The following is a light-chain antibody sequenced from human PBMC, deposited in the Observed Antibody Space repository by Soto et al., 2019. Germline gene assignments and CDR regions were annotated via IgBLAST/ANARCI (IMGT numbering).Light chain of an antibody. CDR3: SSYAGSNNLYV. J-gene: IGLJ1*01. Sequence: QSALTQPASVSGSPGQSITISCSGTSRDIGAYNLVSWYQQPPGKAPKLLIYEVRNRPSGISYRFSGSKSGTTASLTVSGLQAEDEADYHCSSYAGSNNLYVFGTGTKVTVL. CDR1: SRDIGAYNL. CDR2: EVR. V-gene: IGLV2-14*01.